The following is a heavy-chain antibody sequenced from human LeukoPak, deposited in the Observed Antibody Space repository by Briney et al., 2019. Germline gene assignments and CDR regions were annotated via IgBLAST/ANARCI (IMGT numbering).Heavy chain of an antibody. CDR2: INSDGSST. CDR3: ARDQYTQALFDY. Sequence: GGSLRLSRAASGFTFSSYWMHWVRQAPGKGLVWVSRINSDGSSTSYADSVKGRFTISRDNAKNTLYLQMNSLRAEDTAVYYCARDQYTQALFDYWGQGTLVTVSS. J-gene: IGHJ4*02. CDR1: GFTFSSYW. D-gene: IGHD2-2*02. V-gene: IGHV3-74*01.